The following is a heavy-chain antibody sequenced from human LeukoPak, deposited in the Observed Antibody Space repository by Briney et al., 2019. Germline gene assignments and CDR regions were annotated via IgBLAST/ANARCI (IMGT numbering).Heavy chain of an antibody. CDR2: INPSGGST. D-gene: IGHD3-10*01. J-gene: IGHJ6*03. CDR3: ARGPSITMVRGGQWYYYMDV. Sequence: GASVKVSCRASGYTFIAYYMHWVRQAPGQGLEWMGWINPSGGSTNYAQKFQGRVTMTRDTSTSTVYMELSSLRSEDTAVYYCARGPSITMVRGGQWYYYMDVWGKGTTVTISS. V-gene: IGHV1-46*01. CDR1: GYTFIAYY.